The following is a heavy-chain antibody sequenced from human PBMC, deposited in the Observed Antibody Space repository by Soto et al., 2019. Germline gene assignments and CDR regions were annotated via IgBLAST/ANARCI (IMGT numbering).Heavy chain of an antibody. CDR2: IWYDGSNK. V-gene: IGHV3-33*01. CDR1: GFTFSSYG. D-gene: IGHD3-22*01. J-gene: IGHJ5*02. Sequence: GGSLRLSCAASGFTFSSYGMHWVRQAPGKGLEWVAVIWYDGSNKYYADSVKGRFTISRDNSKNTLYLQMNSLRAEDTAVYYCARGGTMTYNRFDPWGQGTLVTVSS. CDR3: ARGGTMTYNRFDP.